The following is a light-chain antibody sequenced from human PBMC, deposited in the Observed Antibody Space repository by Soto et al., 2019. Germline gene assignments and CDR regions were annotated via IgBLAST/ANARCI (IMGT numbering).Light chain of an antibody. CDR1: HDISSY. CDR2: AAS. V-gene: IGKV1-9*01. J-gene: IGKJ1*01. Sequence: DSQLTQSPSFLSASVGDRVTITCRASHDISSYLAWYQQKPGKAPTVLIYAASTLQGGVPSRFSGSGSGTEFTLTISSLQPDDFATYYCQHYNSYAEAFGQGT. CDR3: QHYNSYAEA.